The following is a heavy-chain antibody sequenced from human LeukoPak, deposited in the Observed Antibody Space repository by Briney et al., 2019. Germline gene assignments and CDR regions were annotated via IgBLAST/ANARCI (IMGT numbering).Heavy chain of an antibody. CDR3: AKVAKYYYGSETYYFFEH. CDR2: ISYDGSNK. Sequence: PGGSLRLSCAASGFTFSDYAIHWVRQAPGKGLEWVAVISYDGSNKYYSDSVKGRFTISRDNAKNSLYLQMNSLRVEDTAVYYCAKVAKYYYGSETYYFFEHWGQGTPVTASS. D-gene: IGHD3-10*01. CDR1: GFTFSDYA. V-gene: IGHV3-30*04. J-gene: IGHJ4*02.